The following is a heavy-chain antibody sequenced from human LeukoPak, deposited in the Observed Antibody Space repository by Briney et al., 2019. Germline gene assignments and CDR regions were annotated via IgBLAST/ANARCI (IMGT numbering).Heavy chain of an antibody. CDR2: INHSGRT. J-gene: IGHJ4*02. CDR1: GGSSSAYY. CDR3: ARHRGWGVVVPAAMGYCSGGSCYSAYYFDY. V-gene: IGHV4-34*01. Sequence: PSETLSLTCGVYGGSSSAYYWSWIRQPPGKGLEWIGEINHSGRTNYNPSLKSRVTISVDTSKNQFSLKLSSVTAADTAVYYCARHRGWGVVVPAAMGYCSGGSCYSAYYFDYWGQGTLVTVSS. D-gene: IGHD2-15*01.